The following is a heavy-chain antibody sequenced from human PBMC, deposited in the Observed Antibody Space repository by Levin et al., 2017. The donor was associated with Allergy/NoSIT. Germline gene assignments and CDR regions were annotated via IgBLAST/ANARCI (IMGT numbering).Heavy chain of an antibody. CDR3: ARGRDCSSTSCSPHFDY. CDR2: IKQDGSEK. D-gene: IGHD2-2*01. J-gene: IGHJ4*02. Sequence: GGSLRLSCAASGFTFSSYWMSWVRQAPGKGLEWVANIKQDGSEKYYVDSVKGRFTISRDNAKNSLYLQMNSLRAEDTAVYYCARGRDCSSTSCSPHFDYWGQGTLVTVSS. V-gene: IGHV3-7*01. CDR1: GFTFSSYW.